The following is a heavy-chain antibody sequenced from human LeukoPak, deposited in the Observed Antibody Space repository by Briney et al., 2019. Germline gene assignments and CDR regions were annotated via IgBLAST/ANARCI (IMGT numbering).Heavy chain of an antibody. CDR3: ARHDLGIKAFDI. D-gene: IGHD7-27*01. CDR2: IYQSGYT. V-gene: IGHV4-4*02. Sequence: SGTLSLTCTVSGASIISTNWWNWVRQPPGKGLEWIGEIYQSGYTKYNPSLKSRVTISVDKSKNQFSLRLNSVTAADTAVYYCARHDLGIKAFDIWGQGTMVTVSS. J-gene: IGHJ3*02. CDR1: GASIISTNW.